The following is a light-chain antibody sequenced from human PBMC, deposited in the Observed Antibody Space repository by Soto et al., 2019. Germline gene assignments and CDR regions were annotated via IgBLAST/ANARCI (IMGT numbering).Light chain of an antibody. CDR3: LQDYSYPWT. V-gene: IGKV1-6*01. Sequence: AIQMTQSPSSLSASLGDRVTITCRASQGIRNDLGWYQQKPGKAPRLLIYAASSLQSGVPSKFSGSRSGTDFTLTIRSLQPEDFATYYCLQDYSYPWTFGQGTKVEI. J-gene: IGKJ1*01. CDR2: AAS. CDR1: QGIRND.